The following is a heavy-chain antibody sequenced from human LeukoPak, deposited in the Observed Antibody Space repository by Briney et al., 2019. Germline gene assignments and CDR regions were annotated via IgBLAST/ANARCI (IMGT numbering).Heavy chain of an antibody. CDR2: INAGNGNI. V-gene: IGHV1-3*01. J-gene: IGHJ6*02. D-gene: IGHD2-15*01. CDR3: ASGPLGGYCSGGSCYSRSYYYYGMDV. Sequence: ASVKVSCKASGYTFTSYAMHWVRQAPGQRLEWMGWINAGNGNIKYSQKFQGRVTITRDTSASTAYMELSSLRSEDTAVYYCASGPLGGYCSGGSCYSRSYYYYGMDVWGQGTTVTVSS. CDR1: GYTFTSYA.